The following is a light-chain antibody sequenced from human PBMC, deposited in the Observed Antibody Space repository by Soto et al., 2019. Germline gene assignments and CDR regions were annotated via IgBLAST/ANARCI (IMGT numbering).Light chain of an antibody. CDR2: DAS. Sequence: EIVLTQSPGTLSLSPGERATLSCRPSQSVSSTYLAWYQQKPGQAPRLLIFDASSRATGISDRFSGSGSGTDFTLTISRLEPEDFAVYYCQQYGRSPWTFGQGTKVDIK. V-gene: IGKV3-20*01. CDR3: QQYGRSPWT. CDR1: QSVSSTY. J-gene: IGKJ1*01.